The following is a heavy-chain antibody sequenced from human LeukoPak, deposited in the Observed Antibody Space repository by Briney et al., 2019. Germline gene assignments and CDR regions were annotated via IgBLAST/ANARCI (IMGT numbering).Heavy chain of an antibody. J-gene: IGHJ5*02. CDR2: LYDSGST. D-gene: IGHD6-19*01. Sequence: PSETLSLTCTVSGGSISSSSYYWDWIRQPPGKGLEWIGNLYDSGSTHYNPSLRSRVTISADTSKNQFSLKLSSVTAADTAVYYCARQGYISGQGFRNNWFDPWGQGSLVTVSS. V-gene: IGHV4-39*01. CDR3: ARQGYISGQGFRNNWFDP. CDR1: GGSISSSSYY.